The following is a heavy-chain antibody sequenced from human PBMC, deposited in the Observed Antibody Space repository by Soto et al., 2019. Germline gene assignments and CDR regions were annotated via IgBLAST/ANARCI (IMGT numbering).Heavy chain of an antibody. CDR2: ISRSASII. CDR1: GFTFNSFS. Sequence: GGSLRLSCAASGFTFNSFSMNWVRQAPGKGLEWVSYISRSASIIHYADSVQGRFTISRDNAKNSLYLQMNSLGAEDTAVYYCARDFIYSSDYWGQGTLVTVSS. V-gene: IGHV3-48*01. CDR3: ARDFIYSSDY. D-gene: IGHD5-18*01. J-gene: IGHJ4*02.